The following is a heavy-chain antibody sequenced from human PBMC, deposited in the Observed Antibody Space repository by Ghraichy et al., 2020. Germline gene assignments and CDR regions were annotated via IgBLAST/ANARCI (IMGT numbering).Heavy chain of an antibody. J-gene: IGHJ4*02. CDR3: ARKDYFNSGTYYIPFFDY. CDR1: GFTFSTYN. CDR2: ISSSSSTI. D-gene: IGHD3-10*01. Sequence: GGSLRLSCAASGFTFSTYNMNWVRQAPGKGLEWLSSISSSSSTISYADSVKGRFTISRDNAKNSLYLQMNNLRDEDTAVYYCARKDYFNSGTYYIPFFDYWCQGTLVTVSS. V-gene: IGHV3-48*02.